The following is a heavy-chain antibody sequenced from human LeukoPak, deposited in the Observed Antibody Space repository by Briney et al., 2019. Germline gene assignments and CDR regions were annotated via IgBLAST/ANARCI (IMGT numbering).Heavy chain of an antibody. CDR2: INPSGGST. D-gene: IGHD5-18*01. CDR3: ARFTDTASLDY. Sequence: ASVKVSFKASGYTFTIYYMHWVRQALGQGLEWMGIINPSGGSTSYAQKFQGRVTMTRDTSTSTVYMELSSLRSEDTAVYYCARFTDTASLDYWGQGTLVTVSS. V-gene: IGHV1-46*01. CDR1: GYTFTIYY. J-gene: IGHJ4*02.